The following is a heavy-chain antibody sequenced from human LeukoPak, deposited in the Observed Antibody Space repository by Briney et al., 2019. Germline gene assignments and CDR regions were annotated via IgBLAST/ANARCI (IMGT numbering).Heavy chain of an antibody. CDR2: ISSSGSTI. CDR3: ARDSVGATPKDAFDI. D-gene: IGHD1-26*01. CDR1: GFTFSDYY. V-gene: IGHV3-11*04. Sequence: GGSLRLSCAASGFTFSDYYMSWIRQAPGKGLEWVSYISSSGSTIYYADSVKGRFTISRDNAKNSLYLQMNSLRAEDTAVYYCARDSVGATPKDAFDIWGQGTMVTVSS. J-gene: IGHJ3*02.